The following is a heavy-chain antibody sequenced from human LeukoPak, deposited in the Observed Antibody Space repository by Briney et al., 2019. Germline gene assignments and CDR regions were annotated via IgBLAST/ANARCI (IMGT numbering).Heavy chain of an antibody. J-gene: IGHJ3*02. CDR1: GFTFTNYW. CDR2: IKQDRSEK. CDR3: VFLDTGWYSDGFDM. V-gene: IGHV3-7*01. Sequence: GGSLRLSCAASGFTFTNYWMSWVRQAPGKGLELVANIKQDRSEKYYVDSVKGRFTISRDNAKNSLYPQMNSLRAEDTAVYYCVFLDTGWYSDGFDMWGQGTMVTVSS. D-gene: IGHD6-19*01.